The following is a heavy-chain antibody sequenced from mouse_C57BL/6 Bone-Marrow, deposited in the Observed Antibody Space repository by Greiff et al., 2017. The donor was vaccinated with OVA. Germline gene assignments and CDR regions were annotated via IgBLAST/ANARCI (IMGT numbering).Heavy chain of an antibody. CDR2: IGPGSGST. D-gene: IGHD4-1*01. CDR3: ERDGIKLGGAWFAY. V-gene: IGHV1-77*01. J-gene: IGHJ3*01. CDR1: GYTFTDYY. Sequence: VKLVESGAELVKPGASVKISCKASGYTFTDYYINWVKQRPGQGLEWIGKIGPGSGSTYSTEKFKGKAPLTSAKSPSPASMQLSTLPSEDSQVDVCERDGIKLGGAWFAYWGQGTLLTVSA.